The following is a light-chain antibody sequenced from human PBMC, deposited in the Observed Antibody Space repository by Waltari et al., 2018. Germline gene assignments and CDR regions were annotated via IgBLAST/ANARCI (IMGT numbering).Light chain of an antibody. V-gene: IGLV1-44*01. J-gene: IGLJ3*02. CDR2: SNN. CDR1: SSNIGGNT. CDR3: AAWDDSLNGWV. Sequence: HSVLTQPPSASGTPGQRVTISCSGSSSNIGGNTVNWYQQLPGTAPKLLIPSNNRRPAGVPDRLSGSKSATSASLAISGLQSEDEADYYCAAWDDSLNGWVFGGGTKLTVL.